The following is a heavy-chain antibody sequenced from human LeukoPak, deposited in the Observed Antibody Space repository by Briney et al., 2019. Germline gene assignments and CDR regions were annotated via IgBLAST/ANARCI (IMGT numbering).Heavy chain of an antibody. CDR1: GGSISIYY. Sequence: PPETLSLTCTVSGGSISIYYWSWIRQPPGKGLEWIGYIYYSGSTNYNPSLKSRVTISVDTSKNQFSLKLSSVTAADTAVYYCARSHSVWTSFDYWGQGTLVTVSS. J-gene: IGHJ4*02. CDR3: ARSHSVWTSFDY. CDR2: IYYSGST. V-gene: IGHV4-59*01. D-gene: IGHD3/OR15-3a*01.